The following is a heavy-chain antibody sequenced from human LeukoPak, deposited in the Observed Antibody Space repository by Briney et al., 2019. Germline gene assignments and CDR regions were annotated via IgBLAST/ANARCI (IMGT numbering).Heavy chain of an antibody. Sequence: GGSLRLSCEASGFSFSSSWMTWVRQAPGKGLEWVATIKNDGSDKYYVDSVKGRFTISRDNSKNTVYLQMNSLKSEDTAVYYCARDRAVALPTYYYYMDVWGKGTTVTVSS. D-gene: IGHD2-15*01. J-gene: IGHJ6*03. CDR3: ARDRAVALPTYYYYMDV. V-gene: IGHV3-7*01. CDR1: GFSFSSSW. CDR2: IKNDGSDK.